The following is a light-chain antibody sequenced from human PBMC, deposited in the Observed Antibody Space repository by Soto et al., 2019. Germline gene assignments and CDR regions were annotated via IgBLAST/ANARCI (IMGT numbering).Light chain of an antibody. CDR2: NNS. CDR1: GSNIGSNT. Sequence: QSVLTQPPSASGTPGQRVTISCSGSGSNIGSNTVNWYQQLPGTAPKLLIYNNSQRPSGVPDRFSGSKSGTSASLAISGLQSDIEADYYCAAWDDSLTGYVFGIGTKLTVL. CDR3: AAWDDSLTGYV. V-gene: IGLV1-44*01. J-gene: IGLJ1*01.